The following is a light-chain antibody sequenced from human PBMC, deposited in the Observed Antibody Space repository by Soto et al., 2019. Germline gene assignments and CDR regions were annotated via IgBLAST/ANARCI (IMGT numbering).Light chain of an antibody. CDR3: QQYGSSPRT. CDR2: GAS. V-gene: IGKV3-20*01. J-gene: IGKJ1*01. CDR1: QSMSSSY. Sequence: EIVLTQSPGTLSLSPGERATLSCRASQSMSSSYLAWYQHKPGQAPRLLIYGASSRATGIPDRISGSGSGTDYTLTISRLEPEDFAVYYCQQYGSSPRTFGQGTKVEIK.